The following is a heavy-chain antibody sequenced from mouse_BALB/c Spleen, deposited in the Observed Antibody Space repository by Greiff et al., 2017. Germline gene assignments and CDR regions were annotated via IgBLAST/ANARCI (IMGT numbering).Heavy chain of an antibody. CDR1: GFTFSSYT. CDR2: ISSGGSYT. J-gene: IGHJ3*01. Sequence: DVKLVESGGGLVKPGGSLKLSCAASGFTFSSYTMSWVRQTPEKRLEWVATISSGGSYTYYPDSVKGRFTISRDNAKNTLYLQMSSLKSEDTAMYYCTRGDDYDGAWFADWGQGTLVTVSA. D-gene: IGHD2-4*01. V-gene: IGHV5-6-4*01. CDR3: TRGDDYDGAWFAD.